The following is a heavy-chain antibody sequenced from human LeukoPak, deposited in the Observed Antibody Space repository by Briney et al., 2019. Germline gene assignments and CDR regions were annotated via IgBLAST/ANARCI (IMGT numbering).Heavy chain of an antibody. CDR3: ARVHLVRGVIDY. V-gene: IGHV3-33*01. J-gene: IGHJ4*02. CDR1: GFTFSSYG. CDR2: IWYDGSNK. Sequence: GGSLRLSCAASGFTFSSYGMHWVRQAPGKGLEWVAVIWYDGSNKYYADSVKGRFTISRDNAKNSLYLQMNSLRAEDTAVYYCARVHLVRGVIDYWGQGTLVTVSS. D-gene: IGHD3-10*01.